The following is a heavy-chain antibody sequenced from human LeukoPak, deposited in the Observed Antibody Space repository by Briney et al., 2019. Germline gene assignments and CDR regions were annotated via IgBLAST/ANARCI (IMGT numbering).Heavy chain of an antibody. Sequence: ASVKVSCKASGGTFSSYAISWVRQAPGQGLEWMGRIIPILGIANYAQKFQGRVTITADKSTSTAYMELSSLRSEDTAVYYCATPVFSGYYSMDVWGQGTTVTVSS. CDR2: IIPILGIA. D-gene: IGHD3-10*01. J-gene: IGHJ6*02. CDR1: GGTFSSYA. CDR3: ATPVFSGYYSMDV. V-gene: IGHV1-69*04.